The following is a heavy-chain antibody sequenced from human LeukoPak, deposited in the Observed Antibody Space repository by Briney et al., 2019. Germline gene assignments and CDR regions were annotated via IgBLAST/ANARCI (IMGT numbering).Heavy chain of an antibody. CDR2: INHSGST. CDR1: GGSFSGYY. V-gene: IGHV4-34*01. D-gene: IGHD3-22*01. CDR3: ARGPYYYDSSGADY. J-gene: IGHJ4*02. Sequence: SETLSLTCAVYGGSFSGYYWSWIRQPPGKGLEWIGEINHSGSTNYNPSLKSRVTISVDTSKNQFSLKLSSVTAADTAVYYCARGPYYYDSSGADYRGQGTLVTVSS.